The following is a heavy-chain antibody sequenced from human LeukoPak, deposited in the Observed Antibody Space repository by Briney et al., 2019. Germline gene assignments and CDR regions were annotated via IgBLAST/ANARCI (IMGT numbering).Heavy chain of an antibody. V-gene: IGHV4-59*01. CDR2: IYYSGSS. J-gene: IGHJ4*02. CDR1: GASISDYY. Sequence: SETLSLTCTVSGASISDYYWSWIRQPPGKGLEWIGYIYYSGSSNYNPSLKSRVTISVDTSKNQFSLKLSSVTAADTAVYYCARARASGYYGAVDYWGQGTLVTVSS. CDR3: ARARASGYYGAVDY. D-gene: IGHD3-22*01.